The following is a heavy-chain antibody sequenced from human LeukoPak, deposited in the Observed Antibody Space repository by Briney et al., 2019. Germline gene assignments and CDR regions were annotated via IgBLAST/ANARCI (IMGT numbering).Heavy chain of an antibody. CDR3: ARHYYDSSGYLRAFDY. CDR1: GGSISSYY. V-gene: IGHV4-59*01. D-gene: IGHD3-22*01. J-gene: IGHJ4*02. Sequence: SETLSLTCTVSGGSISSYYWSWIRQPPGKGLEWIGYIYYSGSTNYNPSLKSRVTMSVDTSKNQFPLKLSSVTTADTAVYYCARHYYDSSGYLRAFDYLGQGTLVTVSS. CDR2: IYYSGST.